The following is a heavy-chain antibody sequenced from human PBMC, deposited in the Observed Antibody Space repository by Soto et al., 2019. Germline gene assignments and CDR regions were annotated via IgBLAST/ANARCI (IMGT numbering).Heavy chain of an antibody. CDR2: ISYDGSNK. V-gene: IGHV3-30-3*01. Sequence: QVQLVESGGGVVQPGRSLRLSCAASGFTFSSYAMHWVRQAPGKGLEWAAVISYDGSNKYYADSVKGRFTISRDNSKNTLYLQINSLTAEDTAVYYCARNYGSYYYYGMDVWGHGTTVTVSS. CDR1: GFTFSSYA. CDR3: ARNYGSYYYYGMDV. D-gene: IGHD3-10*01. J-gene: IGHJ6*02.